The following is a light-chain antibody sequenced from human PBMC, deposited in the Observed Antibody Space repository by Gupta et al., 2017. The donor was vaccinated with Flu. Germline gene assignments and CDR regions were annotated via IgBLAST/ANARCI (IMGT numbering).Light chain of an antibody. J-gene: IGKJ4*01. CDR3: QQTHSFPIT. CDR1: QDLSSW. V-gene: IGKV1-12*01. Sequence: DIQVTQSPSSVSASLGDRVTITCRASQDLSSWLAWYHQKPGKAPKLLISAVSRLQSGVRSPFDGSESGTDLTLTISSLQPEDFATSFCQQTHSFPITFGGGTKVDIK. CDR2: AVS.